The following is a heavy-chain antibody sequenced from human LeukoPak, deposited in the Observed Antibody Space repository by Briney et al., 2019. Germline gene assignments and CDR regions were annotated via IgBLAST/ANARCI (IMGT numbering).Heavy chain of an antibody. CDR1: GYTFTSYG. J-gene: IGHJ4*02. Sequence: ASVKVSCKASGYTFTSYGISWVRQAPGQGLEWMGWISAYNGNTNYAQKLQGSVTMTTDTSTSTAYMELRSLRSDDTAVYYCARATRGVRGVDLYYFDYWGQGTLVTVSS. CDR3: ARATRGVRGVDLYYFDY. CDR2: ISAYNGNT. D-gene: IGHD3-10*01. V-gene: IGHV1-18*01.